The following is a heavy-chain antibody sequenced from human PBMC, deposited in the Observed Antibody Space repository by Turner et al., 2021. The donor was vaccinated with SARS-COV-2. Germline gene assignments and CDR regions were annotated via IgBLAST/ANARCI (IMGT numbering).Heavy chain of an antibody. J-gene: IGHJ4*02. V-gene: IGHV3-23*01. D-gene: IGHD3-10*01. CDR1: GFTFSNSA. Sequence: EVHLLESGGGLVPPGGSLRPSCAASGFTFSNSAMSWVRQAPGKGLEWVSTISSSGGTTYYAASVKGRFTISRDNSKNTLYLQMNSLRAGDTALYYCANVGSYFFDYWGQGTLVTVSS. CDR2: ISSSGGTT. CDR3: ANVGSYFFDY.